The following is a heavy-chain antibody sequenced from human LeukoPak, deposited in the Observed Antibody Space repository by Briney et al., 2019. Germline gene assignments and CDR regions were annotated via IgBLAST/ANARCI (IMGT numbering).Heavy chain of an antibody. Sequence: SETLSLTCAVYGGSFSGYYWSWIRQPPGKGLEWIGEINYSGSTNYNPSLKSRVTISVDTSKNQFSLKLSSVTAADTAVYYCARVRWPIAVAGWAPWFDPWGQGTLVTVSS. CDR3: ARVRWPIAVAGWAPWFDP. CDR2: INYSGST. V-gene: IGHV4-34*01. J-gene: IGHJ5*02. CDR1: GGSFSGYY. D-gene: IGHD6-19*01.